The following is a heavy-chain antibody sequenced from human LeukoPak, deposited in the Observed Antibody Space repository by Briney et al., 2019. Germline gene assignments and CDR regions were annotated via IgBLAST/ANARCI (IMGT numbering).Heavy chain of an antibody. CDR1: GGSFRGYY. Sequence: SETLSLTCAVYGGSFRGYYWSWIRQPPGKGLEWIGDIFYSGNTHYNPSLKSRLNISIDTSKNQFSLTLSSVTAADTAVYYCTRGQFQRDYWGQGTLVTVSS. J-gene: IGHJ4*02. CDR2: IFYSGNT. V-gene: IGHV4-34*01. CDR3: TRGQFQRDY.